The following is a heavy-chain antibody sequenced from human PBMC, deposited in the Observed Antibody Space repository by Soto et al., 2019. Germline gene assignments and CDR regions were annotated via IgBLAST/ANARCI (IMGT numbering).Heavy chain of an antibody. J-gene: IGHJ5*02. CDR2: ISNNGDTI. CDR1: GFTFSLYA. V-gene: IGHV3-64*01. Sequence: GGSLRLSCASSGFTFSLYAMHWVRQAPGKGLEYVSGISNNGDTIEYANSVKGRFTISRDNSKNTLYLQMGSLRPDDMSIYYCAKGSASGWAYNWLDPWGQGTLVTVSS. CDR3: AKGSASGWAYNWLDP. D-gene: IGHD6-19*01.